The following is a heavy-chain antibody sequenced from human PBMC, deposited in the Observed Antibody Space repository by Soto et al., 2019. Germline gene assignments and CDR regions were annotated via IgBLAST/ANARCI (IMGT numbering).Heavy chain of an antibody. CDR2: ISASGGST. V-gene: IGHV3-23*01. J-gene: IGHJ4*02. D-gene: IGHD6-13*01. Sequence: EVQVLESGGGLVQPGGSLRLSCAASGFTFSSTTMSWVRQAPGKGLEWVSSISASGGSTYYADSVKGRFTISRDNSNNTRYRTKHSLNDDDMAVYDFAARGWTGSSWNPGWGRGTLVTVFS. CDR3: AARGWTGSSWNPG. CDR1: GFTFSSTT.